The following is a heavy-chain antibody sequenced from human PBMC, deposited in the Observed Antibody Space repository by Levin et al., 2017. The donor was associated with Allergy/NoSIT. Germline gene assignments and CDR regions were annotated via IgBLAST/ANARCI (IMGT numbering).Heavy chain of an antibody. CDR1: GFTFSSYW. V-gene: IGHV3-74*01. Sequence: GESLKISCAASGFTFSSYWMHWVRQAPGKGLVWVSRINSDGSSTTYADSVKGRFTISRDNAKNTLYLQMNSLRAEDTAVYYCARERFGELLIDPDAFDIWGQGTMVTVSS. CDR3: ARERFGELLIDPDAFDI. J-gene: IGHJ3*02. D-gene: IGHD3-10*01. CDR2: INSDGSST.